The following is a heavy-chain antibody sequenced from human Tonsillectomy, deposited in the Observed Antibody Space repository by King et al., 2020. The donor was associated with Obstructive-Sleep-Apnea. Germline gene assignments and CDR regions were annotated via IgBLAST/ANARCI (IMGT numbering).Heavy chain of an antibody. V-gene: IGHV4-4*07. J-gene: IGHJ4*02. CDR2: IHTSGST. Sequence: VPLQASGPGLVTPSENLSLTCTVSGGSLRSYYWSWLRQPAGTGMQWIGRIHTSGSTNSNPSLKSRVTMSVATSKNPFSLQVRSVTAADTAVYYCASWKVRGVIQEYWGQGTLVTVSS. CDR1: GGSLRSYY. D-gene: IGHD3-10*01. CDR3: ASWKVRGVIQEY.